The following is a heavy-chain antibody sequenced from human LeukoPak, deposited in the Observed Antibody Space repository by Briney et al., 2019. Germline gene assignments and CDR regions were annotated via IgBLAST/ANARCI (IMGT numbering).Heavy chain of an antibody. CDR3: ALLAVASDFDY. D-gene: IGHD6-19*01. CDR2: ISSGATTM. Sequence: PGGSLRLSCAASGFMFRSFEMYWVRQAPGKGLEWIAYISSGATTMYYADSVKGRFTISRDDAKNPLFLQMKSLRAEDTAVYYCALLAVASDFDYWGQGALVTVSS. CDR1: GFMFRSFE. V-gene: IGHV3-48*03. J-gene: IGHJ4*02.